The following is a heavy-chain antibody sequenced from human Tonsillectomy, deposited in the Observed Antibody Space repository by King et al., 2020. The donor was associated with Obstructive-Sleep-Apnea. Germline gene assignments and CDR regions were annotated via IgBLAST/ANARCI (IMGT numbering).Heavy chain of an antibody. D-gene: IGHD5-12*01. J-gene: IGHJ4*02. Sequence: VQLVESGAEVKKPGASVKVSCKASGDTVTSYGISWVRQAPGQGLEWMGGISAYNGNTNYAQKLKGRVTMTTDTSTRTAYMELRSLRSDDTAVYYCARDPTMAAVDYWGQGTLVTVSS. CDR3: ARDPTMAAVDY. CDR2: ISAYNGNT. V-gene: IGHV1-18*01. CDR1: GDTVTSYG.